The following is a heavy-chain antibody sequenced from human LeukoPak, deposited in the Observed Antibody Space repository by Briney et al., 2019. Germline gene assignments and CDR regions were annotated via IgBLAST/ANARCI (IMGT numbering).Heavy chain of an antibody. Sequence: SETLSLTCTVSGGSISSYFWSWIRQPPGKGLEWIGYIYYSGSTNYNPSLKSRVTISVDTSKNQFFLTLSSVTAADTAVYYCARQYCSSTNCYYFDYWGQGTLVTVA. J-gene: IGHJ4*02. CDR1: GGSISSYF. CDR3: ARQYCSSTNCYYFDY. D-gene: IGHD2-2*01. CDR2: IYYSGST. V-gene: IGHV4-59*01.